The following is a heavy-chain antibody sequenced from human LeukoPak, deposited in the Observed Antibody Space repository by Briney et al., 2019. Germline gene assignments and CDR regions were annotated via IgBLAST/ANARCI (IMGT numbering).Heavy chain of an antibody. Sequence: GGSLRLSCAASGFTFSSYAMHWVRQAPGKGLEWVAVISYDGSNKYYADSVKGRFTISRDNSKNTLYLQMNSLRAEDTAVYYCARGQTVLRFLEWLCNYWGQGTLVTVSS. CDR1: GFTFSSYA. V-gene: IGHV3-30-3*01. CDR3: ARGQTVLRFLEWLCNY. J-gene: IGHJ4*02. D-gene: IGHD3-3*01. CDR2: ISYDGSNK.